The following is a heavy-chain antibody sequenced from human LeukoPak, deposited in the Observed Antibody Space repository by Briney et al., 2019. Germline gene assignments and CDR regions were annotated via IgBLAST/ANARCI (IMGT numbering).Heavy chain of an antibody. D-gene: IGHD2-2*01. CDR1: GYTLTELS. J-gene: IGHJ4*02. CDR3: ATSWVPASYLEGYYFDY. V-gene: IGHV1-24*01. Sequence: GASVKVSCKVSGYTLTELSMHWVRQAPGKGLEWMGGFDPEDGETIYARKFQGRVTMIEDTSTDTAYMELSSLRSEDTAVYYCATSWVPASYLEGYYFDYWGQGTLVTVSS. CDR2: FDPEDGET.